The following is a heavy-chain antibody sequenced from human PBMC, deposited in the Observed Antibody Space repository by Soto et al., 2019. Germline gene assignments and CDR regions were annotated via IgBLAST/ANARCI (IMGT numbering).Heavy chain of an antibody. D-gene: IGHD3-10*01. CDR2: IYHSGST. CDR1: GVSISSSYW. Sequence: QVQLQESGPGLVKPSGTLSLTCAVSGVSISSSYWWSWVRQPPGKGLEWIGEIYHSGSTNYNPSLTSRVTISIDESKNQFSLELSSVTAADTAVYDCAREPDGDRPINYWGQGTLVTVSS. V-gene: IGHV4-4*02. CDR3: AREPDGDRPINY. J-gene: IGHJ4*02.